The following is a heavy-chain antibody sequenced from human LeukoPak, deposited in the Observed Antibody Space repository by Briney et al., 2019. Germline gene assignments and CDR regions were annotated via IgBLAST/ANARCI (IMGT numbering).Heavy chain of an antibody. D-gene: IGHD5/OR15-5a*01. Sequence: SETLSLTCTVSGGSISSYYWSWIRQPPGRGLEWSGYIYYSGSTNYNPSLKSRVTIPVDTSRNQFSLKLSSVTAADTGVYYCARANPLYETYYCDSWGQGTLVTVSS. CDR2: IYYSGST. CDR1: GGSISSYY. J-gene: IGHJ4*02. CDR3: ARANPLYETYYCDS. V-gene: IGHV4-59*01.